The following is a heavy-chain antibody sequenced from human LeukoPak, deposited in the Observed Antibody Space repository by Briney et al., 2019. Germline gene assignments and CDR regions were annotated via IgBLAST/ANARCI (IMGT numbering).Heavy chain of an antibody. Sequence: ASVKVSCKASGYTFTSYGIGWVRQAPGQGLEWMGWISAYNGNTNYAQKLQGRVTMTTDTSTSTAYMELRSLRSDDTAVYYCAREGYCSGGSCYSLIADYWGQGTLVTVSS. J-gene: IGHJ4*02. CDR2: ISAYNGNT. V-gene: IGHV1-18*01. CDR1: GYTFTSYG. D-gene: IGHD2-15*01. CDR3: AREGYCSGGSCYSLIADY.